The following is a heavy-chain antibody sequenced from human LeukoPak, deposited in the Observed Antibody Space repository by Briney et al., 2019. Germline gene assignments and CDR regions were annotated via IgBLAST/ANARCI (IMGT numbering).Heavy chain of an antibody. J-gene: IGHJ6*02. V-gene: IGHV3-21*01. CDR2: ISSSSSYI. D-gene: IGHD2-2*01. CDR3: ARKPAAIPYYYGMDV. CDR1: GFTFSSYS. Sequence: GGSLRLSCAASGFTFSSYSMNWVRQAPGKGLEWVSSISSSSSYIYYADSVKGRFTISRDNAKNSLYLQMNSLRAEDTAVYYCARKPAAIPYYYGMDVWGQGTTVTVSS.